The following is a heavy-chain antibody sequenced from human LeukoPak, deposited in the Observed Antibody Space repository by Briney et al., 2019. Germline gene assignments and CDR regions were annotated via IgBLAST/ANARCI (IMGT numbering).Heavy chain of an antibody. CDR2: VKHNGNT. CDR1: GGSFFDYY. J-gene: IGHJ4*02. D-gene: IGHD5-18*01. V-gene: IGHV4-34*01. Sequence: PSETLSLTCAVSGGSFFDYYWTWIRQSPGKGLEWVGEVKHNGNTTYNASLKNRLTIFEDTAKNEFSLKMTSVTAADTAVYYCSLVGDTEATDTLPLDYWGQGMLVTVSS. CDR3: SLVGDTEATDTLPLDY.